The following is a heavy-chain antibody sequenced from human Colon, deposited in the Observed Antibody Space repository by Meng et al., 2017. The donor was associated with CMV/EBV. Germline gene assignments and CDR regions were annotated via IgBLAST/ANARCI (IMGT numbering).Heavy chain of an antibody. CDR2: ISSGGATT. V-gene: IGHV3-23*01. D-gene: IGHD3-22*01. Sequence: SGFILSSYAMSWVRQAPGKGLEWVSAISSGGATTYYAESVKGRFAISRDNSKNTVFLQVNSLRAEDAAVYYCAKSDSSGFYYKPIDYWGQGTLVTVSS. J-gene: IGHJ4*02. CDR3: AKSDSSGFYYKPIDY. CDR1: GFILSSYA.